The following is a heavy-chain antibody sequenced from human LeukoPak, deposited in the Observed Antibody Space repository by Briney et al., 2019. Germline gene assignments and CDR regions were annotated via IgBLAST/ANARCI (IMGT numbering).Heavy chain of an antibody. CDR2: ISSSVTSI. CDR3: ARVDGSGGYYGWVFDY. D-gene: IGHD3-10*01. J-gene: IGHJ4*02. V-gene: IGHV3-11*01. CDR1: GFSFSDYY. Sequence: GGSLRLSCAASGFSFSDYYMSWIRQAPGKGPEWLSYISSSVTSIYYADSVKGRFTISRDNAKNSLYLQMNSLRAEDTAVYYCARVDGSGGYYGWVFDYWGQGTPVTVSS.